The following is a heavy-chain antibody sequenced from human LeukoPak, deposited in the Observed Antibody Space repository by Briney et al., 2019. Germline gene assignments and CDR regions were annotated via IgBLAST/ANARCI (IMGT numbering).Heavy chain of an antibody. CDR2: IYKDGST. CDR3: AREWGLSSLPRPQAYDM. D-gene: IGHD6-6*01. J-gene: IGHJ3*02. V-gene: IGHV3-53*01. Sequence: GGSLRLSCAASGFTFSSYGMHWVRQAPGKGLEWVSVIYKDGSTFYSDSVKGRFTISRDNSKNTVSPQMDSLRGEDTAVYYCAREWGLSSLPRPQAYDMWGQGTMVTVSS. CDR1: GFTFSSYG.